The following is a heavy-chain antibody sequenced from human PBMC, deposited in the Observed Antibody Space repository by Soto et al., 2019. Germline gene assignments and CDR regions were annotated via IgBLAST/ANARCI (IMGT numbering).Heavy chain of an antibody. Sequence: PSETLSLTCNVSGDSMTKYYWSWIRQPAGKGLEWIGRIYTSGSTNYNPSLKSRVTMSIDTSNNHFSLNLKSVTAADTAVYYCARTVGAACYFDFWGQGALVTVSS. J-gene: IGHJ4*02. CDR1: GDSMTKYY. D-gene: IGHD1-26*01. CDR2: IYTSGST. CDR3: ARTVGAACYFDF. V-gene: IGHV4-4*07.